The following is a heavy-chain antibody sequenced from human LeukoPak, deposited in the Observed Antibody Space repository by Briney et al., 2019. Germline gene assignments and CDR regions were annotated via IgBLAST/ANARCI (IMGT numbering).Heavy chain of an antibody. CDR3: ARDQDNKVTTLLGY. Sequence: PSETLSLTCAVSGGSINRNNWWSWVRQTPGKGLEWVSVIYSDGNTFYADSVKGRFTIFRDNSKNTVVLQMNSLRAEDTAVYYCARDQDNKVTTLLGYWGQGTLVTVSS. CDR1: GGSINRNN. J-gene: IGHJ4*02. CDR2: IYSDGNT. V-gene: IGHV3-53*01. D-gene: IGHD4-17*01.